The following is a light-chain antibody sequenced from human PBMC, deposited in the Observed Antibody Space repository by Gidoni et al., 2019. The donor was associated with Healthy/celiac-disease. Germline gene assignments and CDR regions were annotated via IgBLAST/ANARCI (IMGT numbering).Light chain of an antibody. J-gene: IGLJ2*01. V-gene: IGLV6-57*01. CDR1: SGSIASNS. CDR3: QSYDSSNQV. CDR2: EDN. Sequence: NFMLTQPHPVSESPGKTVTISCTRSSGSIASNSVQWYQQRPGSSPTTVIYEDNQRPSGVPDRFSGSIDSSSSSASLTISGLKTEDEADYYCQSYDSSNQVFGGGTKLTVL.